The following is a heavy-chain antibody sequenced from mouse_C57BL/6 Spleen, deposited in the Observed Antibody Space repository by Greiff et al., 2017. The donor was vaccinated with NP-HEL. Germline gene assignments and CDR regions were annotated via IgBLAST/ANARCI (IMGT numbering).Heavy chain of an antibody. J-gene: IGHJ1*03. Sequence: VQLQQPGAELVRPGSSVKLSCKASGYTFTSYWMDWVKQRPGQGLEWIVNIYPSDSETHYNQKFKDKATLTVDKSSSTAYMQLSSPTSEDSAVYYCARSPLYYGSSHWYFDVWVTGTTVTVSS. D-gene: IGHD1-1*01. CDR1: GYTFTSYW. CDR3: ARSPLYYGSSHWYFDV. CDR2: IYPSDSET. V-gene: IGHV1-61*01.